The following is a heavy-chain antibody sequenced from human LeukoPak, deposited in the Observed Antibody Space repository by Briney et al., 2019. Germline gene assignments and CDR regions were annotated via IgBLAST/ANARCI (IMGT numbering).Heavy chain of an antibody. D-gene: IGHD4-23*01. V-gene: IGHV3-53*01. Sequence: GGSLRLSCAASGFTVGSSYMSWVRQAPGKGLEWVSVIYSGGSTYYADSVKGRFTISRDNSKNTLYLQMNSLGAEDTAVYYCAREGYGGNSGRDYWGQGTLVTVSS. J-gene: IGHJ4*02. CDR2: IYSGGST. CDR3: AREGYGGNSGRDY. CDR1: GFTVGSSY.